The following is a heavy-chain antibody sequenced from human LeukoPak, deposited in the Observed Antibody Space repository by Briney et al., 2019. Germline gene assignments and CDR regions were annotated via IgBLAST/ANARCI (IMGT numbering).Heavy chain of an antibody. D-gene: IGHD2-2*01. V-gene: IGHV3-23*01. CDR2: ISGSGGST. Sequence: GGSLRLSCAASGFTFGSYAMTWVRQAPGKGLEWVSVISGSGGSTYYADSVEGRFTISGDNSKNTLYLQMNSLTAEDTAVYYCAKGDLGYCTSTTCNDYWGQGTLVTVSS. CDR1: GFTFGSYA. J-gene: IGHJ4*02. CDR3: AKGDLGYCTSTTCNDY.